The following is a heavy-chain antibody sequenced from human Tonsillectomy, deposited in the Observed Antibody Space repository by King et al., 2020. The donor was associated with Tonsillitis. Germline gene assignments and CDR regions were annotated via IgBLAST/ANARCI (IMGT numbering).Heavy chain of an antibody. Sequence: QLQESGPGLVKPSETLSLTCAVSGGSISSSPYYWGWIRQPPGKGLEGIGRFYYSGNTYSNPSLKSRGTISLDTSKNQFSLSLTSVTAADTAVYYCARDYGLNWGQGTLVTVSS. CDR2: FYYSGNT. CDR3: ARDYGLN. V-gene: IGHV4-39*01. J-gene: IGHJ4*02. CDR1: GGSISSSPYY. D-gene: IGHD4-17*01.